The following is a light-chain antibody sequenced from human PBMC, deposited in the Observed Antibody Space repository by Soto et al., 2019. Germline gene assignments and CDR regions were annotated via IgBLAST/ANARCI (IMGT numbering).Light chain of an antibody. Sequence: EIVLTQSPATLSLSPGERATLSCRASQSISSHSASYQQKPGQAPRLLIYDASNRAPGIPARFSGSGSGTDFTLTISSLEPEDFAVYYCQQRSNWPLTFGGGTKVEIK. CDR3: QQRSNWPLT. V-gene: IGKV3-11*01. CDR2: DAS. J-gene: IGKJ4*01. CDR1: QSISSH.